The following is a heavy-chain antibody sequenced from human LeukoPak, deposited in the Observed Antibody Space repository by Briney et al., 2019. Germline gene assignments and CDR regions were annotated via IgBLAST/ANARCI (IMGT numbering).Heavy chain of an antibody. J-gene: IGHJ4*02. V-gene: IGHV4-4*02. CDR3: ARAIWSGYYYFDY. CDR1: GGSISSPNW. Sequence: SGTLSLTCAVSGGSISSPNWWSWVRQPPGKGLEWIGEIYHSGSTNYNPSLKSRVTISVDTSKNQFSLKLSSVTAADTAVYYCARAIWSGYYYFDYWGQGTLVTVSS. CDR2: IYHSGST. D-gene: IGHD3-3*01.